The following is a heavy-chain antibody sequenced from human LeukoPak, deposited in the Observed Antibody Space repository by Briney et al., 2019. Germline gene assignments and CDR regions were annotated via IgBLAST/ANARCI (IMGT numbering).Heavy chain of an antibody. CDR1: GGSISSGSYY. D-gene: IGHD6-13*01. CDR2: IYTSGST. V-gene: IGHV4-61*02. J-gene: IGHJ4*02. CDR3: ARDPLIAAAGRT. Sequence: SQTLSLTCTVAGGSISSGSYYWSWIRQPAGKGLEWIGRIYTSGSTNYNPSLKSRVTISVDTSKNQFSLKLSSVTAADTAVYYCARDPLIAAAGRTWSQGTLVTVSS.